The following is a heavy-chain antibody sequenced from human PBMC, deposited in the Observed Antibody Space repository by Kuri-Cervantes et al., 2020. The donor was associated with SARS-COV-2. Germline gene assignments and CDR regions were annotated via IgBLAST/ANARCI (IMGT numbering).Heavy chain of an antibody. CDR1: GFTVSSNY. CDR2: IYSGGST. J-gene: IGHJ4*02. D-gene: IGHD4-17*01. Sequence: ETLSLTCAASGFTVSSNYMSWVRQAPGKGLEWVSVIYSGGSTYYADSVKGRFTISRDNSKNTLYLQMNSLRAEDTAVYYCARGYGDSLYWGQGTLVTVSS. CDR3: ARGYGDSLY. V-gene: IGHV3-53*01.